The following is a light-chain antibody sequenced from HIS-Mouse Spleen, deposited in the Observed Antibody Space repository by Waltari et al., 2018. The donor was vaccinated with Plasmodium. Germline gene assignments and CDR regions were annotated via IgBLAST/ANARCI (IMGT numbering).Light chain of an antibody. CDR3: QVWDSSSDHYV. V-gene: IGLV3-21*02. J-gene: IGLJ1*01. Sequence: SYVLTQPPSVSVAPGQTARITCGGNNIGRKSVHWYQQKPAQAPVLVVYDDSDRPSGIPERFSGSNSGNTATLTISRVEAGDEADYYCQVWDSSSDHYVFGTGTKVTVL. CDR1: NIGRKS. CDR2: DDS.